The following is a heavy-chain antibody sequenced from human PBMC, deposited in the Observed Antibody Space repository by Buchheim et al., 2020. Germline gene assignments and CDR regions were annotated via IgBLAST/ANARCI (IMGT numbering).Heavy chain of an antibody. D-gene: IGHD3-22*01. Sequence: QVQLVESGGGVVQPGRSLRLSCAASGFTFSSYAMHWVRQAPGKGLEWVAVISYDGSNKYYADSVKGRFTISRDNSKNTLYLQMNSLRAEDTAVYYCARDVYYYDSSGYSFDYWGQGT. CDR2: ISYDGSNK. CDR1: GFTFSSYA. CDR3: ARDVYYYDSSGYSFDY. V-gene: IGHV3-30-3*01. J-gene: IGHJ4*02.